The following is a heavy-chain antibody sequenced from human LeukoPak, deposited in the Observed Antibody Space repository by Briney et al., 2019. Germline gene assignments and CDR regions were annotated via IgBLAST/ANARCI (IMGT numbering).Heavy chain of an antibody. CDR3: ARAPPPRFVVVTASDFDY. J-gene: IGHJ4*02. CDR2: ISAYNGNT. D-gene: IGHD2-21*02. V-gene: IGHV1-18*01. Sequence: ASVRVSCKASGYTFTSYGISWVRQTPGQGLEWMGWISAYNGNTNYAQKLQGRVTMTTDTSKSTAYVELRSLRSDDTAVYYCARAPPPRFVVVTASDFDYWGQGTLVTVSS. CDR1: GYTFTSYG.